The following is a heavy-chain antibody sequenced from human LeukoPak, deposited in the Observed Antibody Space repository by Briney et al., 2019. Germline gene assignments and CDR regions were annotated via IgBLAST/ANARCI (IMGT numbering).Heavy chain of an antibody. D-gene: IGHD3-9*01. CDR1: GFIFSSYA. V-gene: IGHV3-30*04. CDR3: AKDLYFGMGTYYYGMDV. Sequence: GGSLRLSCAASGFIFSSYAMHWVRQAPGKGLEWVAILSYDGNNKYYADSVKGRFTISRDNSKNTLYLQMNSLRAEDTAVYYCAKDLYFGMGTYYYGMDVWGQGTTVTVSS. CDR2: LSYDGNNK. J-gene: IGHJ6*02.